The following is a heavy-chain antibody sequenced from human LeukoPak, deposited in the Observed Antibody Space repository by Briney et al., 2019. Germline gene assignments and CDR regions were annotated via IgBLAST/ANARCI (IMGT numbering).Heavy chain of an antibody. CDR3: ARERAAAVNWFDP. CDR1: GYTFTSYD. CDR2: VNPNSGNT. V-gene: IGHV1-8*01. D-gene: IGHD6-13*01. J-gene: IGHJ5*02. Sequence: GASVKVSCKSSGYTFTSYDINWVRQATGQGLEWMGWVNPNSGNTGYAQTFQGRVTMTTNTSISTAYMELSSLRSEDTAVYYCARERAAAVNWFDPWGQGTLVTVSS.